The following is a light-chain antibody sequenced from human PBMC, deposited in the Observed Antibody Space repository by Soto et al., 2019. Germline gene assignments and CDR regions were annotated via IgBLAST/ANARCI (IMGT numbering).Light chain of an antibody. CDR1: ESVSNAY. CDR3: QQYSNSPHT. J-gene: IGKJ4*01. CDR2: GAS. V-gene: IGKV3-20*01. Sequence: EIVLTQSPGTLSLAPGDRATLSCRASESVSNAYLAWYQQKPGQSPRLLIYGASSRATGTPDRFSGSGFGTDFTLTITKLEPEDFAVYYCQQYSNSPHTFGGEAKVEI.